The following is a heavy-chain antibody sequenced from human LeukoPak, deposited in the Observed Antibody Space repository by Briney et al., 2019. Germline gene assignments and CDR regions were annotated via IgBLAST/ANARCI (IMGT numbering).Heavy chain of an antibody. D-gene: IGHD6-19*01. Sequence: GGSLRLSCAASGFTFSDYYMSWIRQAPGKGLEWVSYISSSGSNIYYADSVKGRFTISRDNAKNSLYLQMSSLRAEDTAVYYCARVSSSGWYDFNWFDPWGQGTLITVSS. J-gene: IGHJ5*02. CDR3: ARVSSSGWYDFNWFDP. V-gene: IGHV3-11*04. CDR1: GFTFSDYY. CDR2: ISSSGSNI.